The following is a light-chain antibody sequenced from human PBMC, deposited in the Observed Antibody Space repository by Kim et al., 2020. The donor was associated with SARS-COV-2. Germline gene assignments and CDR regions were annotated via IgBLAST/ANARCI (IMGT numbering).Light chain of an antibody. J-gene: IGKJ4*01. CDR2: GSS. Sequence: EIEMARSPATLSVSPGDTATLSCRASQSISGKLAWYQQRPGQAPRLLIYGSSTRATGIPARFSGSGSGTEFALTISSLQSEDFAVYYCQQYDKWPLTFGGGTKVDIK. V-gene: IGKV3-15*01. CDR1: QSISGK. CDR3: QQYDKWPLT.